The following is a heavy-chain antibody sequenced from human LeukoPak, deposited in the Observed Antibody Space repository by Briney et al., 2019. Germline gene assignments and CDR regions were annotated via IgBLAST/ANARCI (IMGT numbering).Heavy chain of an antibody. CDR3: ARVNYDILTGQGYYFDY. CDR1: GGSFSGYY. D-gene: IGHD3-9*01. V-gene: IGHV4-34*01. CDR2: INHSGST. Sequence: PSETLSLTCAVYGGSFSGYYWSWIRQPLGKGLEWIGEINHSGSTNYNPSLKSRVTISVDTSKNQFSLKLSSVTAADTAVYYCARVNYDILTGQGYYFDYWGQGTLVTVSS. J-gene: IGHJ4*02.